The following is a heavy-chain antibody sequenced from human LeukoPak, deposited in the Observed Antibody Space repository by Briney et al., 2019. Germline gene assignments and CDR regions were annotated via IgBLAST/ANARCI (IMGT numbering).Heavy chain of an antibody. D-gene: IGHD3-9*01. J-gene: IGHJ6*03. CDR2: VYYSGST. CDR1: GGSISSSSDN. V-gene: IGHV4-39*01. Sequence: PSETLSLTWSVSGGSISSSSDNWGWIRQPPGKGREWIGSVYYSGSTYYNPSLKSRVTISVDTSKNQFSLKLSSVTAADTAVYYCARTSLTGPLYSHVDVWGKGTTVTISS. CDR3: ARTSLTGPLYSHVDV.